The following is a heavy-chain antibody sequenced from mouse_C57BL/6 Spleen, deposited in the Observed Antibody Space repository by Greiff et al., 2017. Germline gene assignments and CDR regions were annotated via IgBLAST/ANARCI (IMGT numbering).Heavy chain of an antibody. J-gene: IGHJ4*01. D-gene: IGHD3-3*01. V-gene: IGHV3-6*01. CDR3: ARGGTEAMDY. Sequence: EVQLQESGPGLVKPSQSLSLPCSVTGYSITSGYYWNWIRQFPGNKLEWMGYISYDGSNNYNPSLKNRISITRDTSKNQFFLKLNSVTTEDTATYYCARGGTEAMDYWGQGTSVTVSS. CDR2: ISYDGSN. CDR1: GYSITSGYY.